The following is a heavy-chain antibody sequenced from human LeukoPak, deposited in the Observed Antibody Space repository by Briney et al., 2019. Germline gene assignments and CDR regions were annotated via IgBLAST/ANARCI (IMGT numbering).Heavy chain of an antibody. Sequence: GASVNVSCKASGNTLTSYYIHWVRQAPGQGLEWMGIINPSSGSTNYAQKFQGRVTITADESTSTAYMELSSLRSEDTAVYYCARVPYYDSSGYPYWGQGTLVTVSS. J-gene: IGHJ4*02. CDR3: ARVPYYDSSGYPY. V-gene: IGHV1-46*01. CDR1: GNTLTSYY. CDR2: INPSSGST. D-gene: IGHD3-22*01.